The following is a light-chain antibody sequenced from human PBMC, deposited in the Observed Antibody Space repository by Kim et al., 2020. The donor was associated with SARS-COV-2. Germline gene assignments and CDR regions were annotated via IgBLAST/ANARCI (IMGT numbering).Light chain of an antibody. CDR3: QQHNKWPRT. V-gene: IGKV3-15*01. CDR1: QNVSTS. Sequence: LSPGERVTLSCRASQNVSTSLGWYQQKPGQAPRLFIYGASARATGIPARFSGSGSGTEFTLTFSSLQPEDFAVYYCQQHNKWPRTFGQGTKVDIK. CDR2: GAS. J-gene: IGKJ1*01.